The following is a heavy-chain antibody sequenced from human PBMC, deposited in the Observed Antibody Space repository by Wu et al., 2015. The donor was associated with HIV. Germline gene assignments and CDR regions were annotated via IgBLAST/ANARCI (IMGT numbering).Heavy chain of an antibody. CDR2: INPNSGGT. D-gene: IGHD3-10*01. Sequence: QVQLVQSGAEVKKPGASVKVSCKASGYTFTGYYMHWVRQAPGQGLEWMGWINPNSGGTNYAQKFQGRVTMTRDTSISTAYMELSRLRSDDTAVYYCARDRDYYGSGRETNYGMDVWGQGTRSPS. CDR1: GYTFTGYY. V-gene: IGHV1-2*02. J-gene: IGHJ6*02. CDR3: ARDRDYYGSGRETNYGMDV.